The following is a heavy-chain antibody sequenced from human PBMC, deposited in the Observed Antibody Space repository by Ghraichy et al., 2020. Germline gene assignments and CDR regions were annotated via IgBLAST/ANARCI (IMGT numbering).Heavy chain of an antibody. CDR3: ARDVKGYYYDSSGYQMS. D-gene: IGHD3-22*01. J-gene: IGHJ4*02. V-gene: IGHV4-4*02. CDR2: IYHSGTA. Sequence: SQTLSLTCAVSGGSISSSNWWSWVRQPPGKGLEWIGEIYHSGTANYNPSLKSRVTISVDKSKNQFSLKLSSVTAADTAVYYCARDVKGYYYDSSGYQMSWGQGTLVTVSS. CDR1: GGSISSSNW.